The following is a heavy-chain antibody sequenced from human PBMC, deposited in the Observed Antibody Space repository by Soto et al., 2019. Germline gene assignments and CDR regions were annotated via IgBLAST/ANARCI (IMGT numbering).Heavy chain of an antibody. V-gene: IGHV3-33*01. CDR1: GFTLSSYN. CDR2: IWYDGSNK. D-gene: IGHD6-13*01. J-gene: IGHJ5*02. Sequence: GGAVRVSCVESGFTLSSYNMHWVRQAPGKGLEWVAVIWYDGSNKYYADSVKGRFTISRDNSKNTLYLQMNSLRAEDTAVYYCARDHWTSSSWYGGFDPWGQGTLFLVSS. CDR3: ARDHWTSSSWYGGFDP.